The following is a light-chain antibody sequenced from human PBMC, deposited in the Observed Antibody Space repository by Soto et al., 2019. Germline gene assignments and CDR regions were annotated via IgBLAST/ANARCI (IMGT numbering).Light chain of an antibody. CDR2: SHN. CDR3: AVWDDSLNVWV. J-gene: IGLJ3*02. CDR1: NSNIGSNT. Sequence: QSVLTQPPSASGTPGQRVTISCSGSNSNIGSNTVNWYKQLPGTAPKLLMYSHNERPSGVPDRFSSSKSGTSASLAISGLQSEDEADYHCAVWDDSLNVWVFGGGTKLTVL. V-gene: IGLV1-44*01.